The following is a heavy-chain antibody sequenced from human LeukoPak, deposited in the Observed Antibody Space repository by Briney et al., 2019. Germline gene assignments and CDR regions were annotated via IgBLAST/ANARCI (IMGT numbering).Heavy chain of an antibody. CDR1: GFTFSTYD. V-gene: IGHV3-13*04. CDR2: IGATGDT. CDR3: AREAEELLWFGDLADS. Sequence: GGSLRLSCAASGFTFSTYDMHWVRQPTGKGLEWVSAIGATGDTHYPGSVKGRFTISRENAKNSLYLQMSSLRAGDTAVYYCAREAEELLWFGDLADSWGQGTLVTVSS. J-gene: IGHJ4*02. D-gene: IGHD3-10*01.